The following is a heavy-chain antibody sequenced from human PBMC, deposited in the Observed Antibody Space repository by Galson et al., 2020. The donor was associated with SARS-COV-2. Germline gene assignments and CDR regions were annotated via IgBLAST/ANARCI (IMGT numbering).Heavy chain of an antibody. Sequence: SETLSLTCSVSGDSINTKSYYWAWIRQSPGKGLEWIGNIYHRGTAYYNPSLKSRATISIDTSMNRFSLRLTSVTASDTAIYYCARQSMKIVVVPSATITGRFDPWGLGTLVTVSS. CDR2: IYHRGTA. D-gene: IGHD2-2*01. V-gene: IGHV4-39*01. CDR3: ARQSMKIVVVPSATITGRFDP. J-gene: IGHJ5*02. CDR1: GDSINTKSYY.